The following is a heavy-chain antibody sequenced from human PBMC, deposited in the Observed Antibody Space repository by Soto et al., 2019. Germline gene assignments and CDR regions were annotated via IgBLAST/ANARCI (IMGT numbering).Heavy chain of an antibody. J-gene: IGHJ5*02. CDR1: GYTLTSYD. CDR2: MNPNSGNT. D-gene: IGHD2-8*01. Sequence: ASVKVSCKASGYTLTSYDINWVRQATGQGLEWMGWMNPNSGNTGYAQKFQGRVTMTRNTSISTAYMELSSLRSEDTAVYYCARGHSSEGYCTNGVCYTFWFDPWGQGTLVTVSS. CDR3: ARGHSSEGYCTNGVCYTFWFDP. V-gene: IGHV1-8*01.